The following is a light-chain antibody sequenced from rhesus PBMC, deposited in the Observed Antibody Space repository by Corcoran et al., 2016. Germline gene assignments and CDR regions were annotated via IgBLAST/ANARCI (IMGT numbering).Light chain of an antibody. CDR1: ENVNNY. CDR2: KAS. J-gene: IGKJ3*01. V-gene: IGKV1-74*01. Sequence: DIQMTQSPSSLSATVGDRVTITCRASENVNNYLHWYQQKPGTAPKLLRYKASTLQSGVPSRFSGSGSGTAFTLPLSSLPPDDFAPSYCQHFFCTPFTFGPGPKLDIQ. CDR3: QHFFCTPFT.